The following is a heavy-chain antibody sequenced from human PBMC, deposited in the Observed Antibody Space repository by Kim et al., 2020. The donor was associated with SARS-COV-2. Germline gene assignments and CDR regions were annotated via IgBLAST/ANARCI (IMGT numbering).Heavy chain of an antibody. V-gene: IGHV3-30*03. CDR3: ATSSSGPSY. CDR2: ISYDGSNK. D-gene: IGHD3-22*01. Sequence: GGSLRLSCAASGFTFSSYGMHWVRQAPGKGLEWVAVISYDGSNKYYADSVKGRFTISRDNSKNTLYLQMNSLRAEDTAVYYCATSSSGPSYWGQGTLVTVSS. CDR1: GFTFSSYG. J-gene: IGHJ4*02.